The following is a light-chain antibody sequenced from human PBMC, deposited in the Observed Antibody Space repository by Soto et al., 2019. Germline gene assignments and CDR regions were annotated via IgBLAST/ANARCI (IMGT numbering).Light chain of an antibody. Sequence: DIQMTQSPSTLSASVGDRVTITCRASQSIGSWLAWYQQKPGKAPKLLISQTSNLESGVPSRFSGSGSGTEFNLTISSLQPDDFATYYCQQYRSYSRTFGQGSKVEVK. J-gene: IGKJ1*01. CDR3: QQYRSYSRT. CDR2: QTS. V-gene: IGKV1-5*03. CDR1: QSIGSW.